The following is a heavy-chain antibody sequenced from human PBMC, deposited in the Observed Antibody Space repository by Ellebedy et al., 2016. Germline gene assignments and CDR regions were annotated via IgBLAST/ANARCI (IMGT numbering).Heavy chain of an antibody. CDR1: GFTFSSYA. V-gene: IGHV3-23*01. CDR2: ISGSGGST. D-gene: IGHD3-9*01. CDR3: AKVGHYDILTGYPDGY. J-gene: IGHJ4*02. Sequence: GGSLRLXCAASGFTFSSYAMSWVRQAPGKGLEWVSAISGSGGSTYYADSVKGRFTISRDNSKNTLYLQMNSLRAEDTAVYYCAKVGHYDILTGYPDGYWGQGTLVTVSS.